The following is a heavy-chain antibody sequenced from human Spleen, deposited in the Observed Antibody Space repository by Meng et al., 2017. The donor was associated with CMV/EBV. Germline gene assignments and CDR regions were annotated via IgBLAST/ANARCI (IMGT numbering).Heavy chain of an antibody. J-gene: IGHJ4*02. Sequence: LACSASGFIFSTYPMNWVRQAPGKGLEWVSSITSSANYIYYADSVKDRFPLSRDNAMNSLYLQMNSLRADDTAFYYCAGDGRSGSYDYWGQGTLVTVSS. CDR3: AGDGRSGSYDY. CDR1: GFIFSTYP. D-gene: IGHD1-26*01. V-gene: IGHV3-21*01. CDR2: ITSSANYI.